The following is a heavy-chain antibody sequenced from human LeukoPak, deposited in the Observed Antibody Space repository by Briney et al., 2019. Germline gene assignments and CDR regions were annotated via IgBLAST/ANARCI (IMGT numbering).Heavy chain of an antibody. D-gene: IGHD3-10*01. CDR2: INHSGST. Sequence: PSETLSLTCAVYGGSFSGYYRSWIRQPPGKGLEWIGEINHSGSTNYNPSLKSRVTISVDTSKNQFSLKLSSVTAADTAVYYCARDHLTRITMVRGVRNWFDPWGQGTLVTVSS. V-gene: IGHV4-34*01. CDR3: ARDHLTRITMVRGVRNWFDP. CDR1: GGSFSGYY. J-gene: IGHJ5*02.